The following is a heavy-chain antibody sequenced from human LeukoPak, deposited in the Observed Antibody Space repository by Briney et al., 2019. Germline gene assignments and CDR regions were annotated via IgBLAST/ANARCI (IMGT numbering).Heavy chain of an antibody. D-gene: IGHD1-14*01. CDR1: GGSISSYY. J-gene: IGHJ1*01. CDR2: IYYSGST. V-gene: IGHV4-59*12. Sequence: SETLSLTCTVSGGSISSYYWSWIRQPPGKGLEWIGYIYYSGSTNYNPSLKSRVTISVDTSKNQFSLKLSSVTAADTAVYYCARGSPEIRGPRHEYFQHWGQGTLVTVSS. CDR3: ARGSPEIRGPRHEYFQH.